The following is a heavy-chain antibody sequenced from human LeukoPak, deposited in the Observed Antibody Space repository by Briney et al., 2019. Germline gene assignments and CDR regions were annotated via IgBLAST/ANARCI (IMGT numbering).Heavy chain of an antibody. J-gene: IGHJ4*02. D-gene: IGHD6-13*01. CDR3: SSPELTYSSSWYSH. CDR1: GFXFSSYW. V-gene: IGHV3-74*01. CDR2: INRDGSNT. Sequence: GGSLRLSCAASGFXFSSYWIHWVRQAPGKGMEGVSRINRDGSNTDYADSVKGRFTIYRDNAKNTLYLQMNSLRAEDTAVYYCSSPELTYSSSWYSHWGQGTLVTVSS.